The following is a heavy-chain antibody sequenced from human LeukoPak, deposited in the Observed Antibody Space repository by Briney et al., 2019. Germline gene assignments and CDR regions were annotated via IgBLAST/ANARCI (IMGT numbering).Heavy chain of an antibody. J-gene: IGHJ4*02. CDR2: ISSSSSYI. CDR1: GFTFSSYS. CDR3: ARDDCSSTSCYIFDY. Sequence: GGSLRLSCAASGFTFSSYSMNWVRQAPGRGLEWVSSISSSSSYIYYADSVKGRFTISRDNAKNSLYLQMNSLRAEDTAVYYCARDDCSSTSCYIFDYWGQGTLVTVSS. D-gene: IGHD2-2*01. V-gene: IGHV3-21*01.